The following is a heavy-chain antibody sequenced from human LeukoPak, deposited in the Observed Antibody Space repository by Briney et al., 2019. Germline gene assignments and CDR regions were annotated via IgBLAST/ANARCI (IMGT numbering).Heavy chain of an antibody. CDR1: GGSFSGYY. CDR3: ARGIRYYYDSSGYYGPFRDI. CDR2: ISSSGSTI. Sequence: PSETLSLTCAVYGGSFSGYYMSWIRQAPGKGLEWVSYISSSGSTIYYADSVKGRFTISRDNAKNSLYLQMNSLRAEDTAVYYCARGIRYYYDSSGYYGPFRDIWGQGTMVTVSS. J-gene: IGHJ3*02. D-gene: IGHD3-22*01. V-gene: IGHV3-11*04.